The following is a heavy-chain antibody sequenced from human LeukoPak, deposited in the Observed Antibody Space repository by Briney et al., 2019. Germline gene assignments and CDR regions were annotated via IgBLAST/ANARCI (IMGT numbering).Heavy chain of an antibody. CDR1: GYTFTSYD. CDR3: ARYYYYDSSGYYQSYTDY. D-gene: IGHD3-22*01. J-gene: IGHJ4*02. CDR2: MNPNSGNT. V-gene: IGHV1-8*01. Sequence: ASVTVSCKASGYTFTSYDINWVRQATGQGLEWMGWMNPNSGNTGYAQKFQGRVTMTRNTSISTAYMELSSLRSEDTAVYYCARYYYYDSSGYYQSYTDYWGQGTLVTVSS.